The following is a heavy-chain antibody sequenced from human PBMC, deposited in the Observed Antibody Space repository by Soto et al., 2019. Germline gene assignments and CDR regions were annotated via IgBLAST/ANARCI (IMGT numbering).Heavy chain of an antibody. CDR2: INAGNGNT. D-gene: IGHD3-16*01. CDR3: ASKDVLFPYYFDY. V-gene: IGHV1-3*01. CDR1: GYTFTSYA. Sequence: QVQLVQSGAEVKKPGASVKVSCKASGYTFTSYAMHWVRQAPGQRLEWMGWINAGNGNTKYSQKFQGRVTITRDTSASTADMELSSLRSEDTAVYYCASKDVLFPYYFDYWGQGTLVTVSS. J-gene: IGHJ4*02.